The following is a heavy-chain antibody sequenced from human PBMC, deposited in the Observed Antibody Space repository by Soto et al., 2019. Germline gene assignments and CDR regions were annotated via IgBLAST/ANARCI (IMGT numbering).Heavy chain of an antibody. CDR2: ISSSGAFT. Sequence: EVQLLESGGGLVQPGGALRLSCAASGFTFSSNDMTWVRQAPGKGMEWVSTISSSGAFTYHADSVKGRFTISGDSSKNSVYLQMNSLRAEDTAVYYCAKHQFSMVRGISAFDYWGQGTLVTVSS. V-gene: IGHV3-23*01. D-gene: IGHD3-10*01. CDR1: GFTFSSND. CDR3: AKHQFSMVRGISAFDY. J-gene: IGHJ4*02.